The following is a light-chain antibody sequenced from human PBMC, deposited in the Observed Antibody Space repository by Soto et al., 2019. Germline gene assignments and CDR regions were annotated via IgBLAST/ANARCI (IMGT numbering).Light chain of an antibody. Sequence: EIVMTQSPATLSGSPGERATLSCRASQSVSSNLAWYQQKPGQAPRLLIYGASTRATGIPARFSGSGSGTEFTLTISSLQSEDFAVYYCQQYNNWPPLTFGPGTKVDIK. CDR1: QSVSSN. CDR2: GAS. J-gene: IGKJ3*01. V-gene: IGKV3-15*01. CDR3: QQYNNWPPLT.